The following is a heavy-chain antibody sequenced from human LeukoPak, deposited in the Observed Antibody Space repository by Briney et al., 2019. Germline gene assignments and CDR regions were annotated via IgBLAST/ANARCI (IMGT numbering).Heavy chain of an antibody. J-gene: IGHJ4*02. Sequence: GGSLRLSCAASGFTFSSYWMHWVRQAPGKGLVWVSRINSDGSSTSYADSVKGRFTISSDNAKNTLYLQMNSLRAEDTAVYYCARGYNWNDEFDYWGQGTLVTVSS. CDR3: ARGYNWNDEFDY. V-gene: IGHV3-74*01. D-gene: IGHD1-1*01. CDR1: GFTFSSYW. CDR2: INSDGSST.